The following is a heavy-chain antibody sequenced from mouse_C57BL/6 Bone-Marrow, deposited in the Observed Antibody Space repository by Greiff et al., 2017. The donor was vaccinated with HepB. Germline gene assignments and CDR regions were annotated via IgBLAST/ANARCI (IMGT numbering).Heavy chain of an antibody. CDR2: ILPGSGST. J-gene: IGHJ3*01. CDR1: GYTFTGNW. CDR3: ALYYSNYWFAY. Sequence: QVQLQQSGAELMKPGASVKLSCKATGYTFTGNWIEWVKQRPGHGLEWIGEILPGSGSTNYNEKFKGKATFTADTSSNTAYMPLSSLTTVDSAISYCALYYSNYWFAYWGQGTLVTVSA. D-gene: IGHD2-5*01. V-gene: IGHV1-9*01.